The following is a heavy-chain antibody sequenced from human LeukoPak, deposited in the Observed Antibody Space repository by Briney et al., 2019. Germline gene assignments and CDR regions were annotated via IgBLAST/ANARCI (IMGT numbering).Heavy chain of an antibody. CDR2: IYTSGST. Sequence: SETLSLTCTVSGGSISSYYWSWIRQPAGKGLEWIWRIYTSGSTNYNPSLKSRVTMSVDTSKNQFSLKLSSVTAADTAVYYCARDVVVVVAAQKYNWFDPWGQGTLVTVSS. V-gene: IGHV4-4*07. J-gene: IGHJ5*02. CDR1: GGSISSYY. CDR3: ARDVVVVVAAQKYNWFDP. D-gene: IGHD2-15*01.